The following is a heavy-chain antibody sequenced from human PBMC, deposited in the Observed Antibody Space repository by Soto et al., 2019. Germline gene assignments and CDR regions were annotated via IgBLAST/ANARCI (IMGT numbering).Heavy chain of an antibody. CDR1: GFTFSSYS. CDR3: WLYCTNGVVCRGGMDV. V-gene: IGHV3-21*01. D-gene: IGHD2-8*01. CDR2: ISSSSSYI. Sequence: EVQLVESGGGLVKPGGSPRLSCAASGFTFSSYSMNWVRLAPGKGLEWVSSISSSSSYIYYADSVKGRFTIFRDNAKNSLYLQMNSLRAEDTAVYYCWLYCTNGVVCRGGMDVWGQGTTVTVSS. J-gene: IGHJ6*02.